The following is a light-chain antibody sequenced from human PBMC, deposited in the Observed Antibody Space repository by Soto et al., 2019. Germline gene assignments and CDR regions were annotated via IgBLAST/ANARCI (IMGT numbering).Light chain of an antibody. Sequence: EIVLTQSPGTLSLSQGERATLSCRASQSVSSSYLAWYQQKPGQAPRLLIYGASSRATGIPDRFSGSGSGTDVTLIIIRLEAEEVAVYYCQQQGSTRGVAFGGRTKVDI. CDR3: QQQGSTRGVA. CDR2: GAS. J-gene: IGKJ4*01. CDR1: QSVSSSY. V-gene: IGKV3-20*01.